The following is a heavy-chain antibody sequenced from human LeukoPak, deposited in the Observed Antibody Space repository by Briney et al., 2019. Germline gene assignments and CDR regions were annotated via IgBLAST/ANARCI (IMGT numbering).Heavy chain of an antibody. V-gene: IGHV1-46*01. D-gene: IGHD3-22*01. CDR1: GYTFTSYY. CDR3: ARDITMIVVPTKRRPSAFDI. J-gene: IGHJ3*02. CDR2: INPSGGST. Sequence: GASVKVSCKASGYTFTSYYMHWVRQAPGQGLEWMGIINPSGGSTSYAQKFQGRVTMTRDTSTSTVYMELSSLRSEDTAVYYCARDITMIVVPTKRRPSAFDIWGQGTIVTVSS.